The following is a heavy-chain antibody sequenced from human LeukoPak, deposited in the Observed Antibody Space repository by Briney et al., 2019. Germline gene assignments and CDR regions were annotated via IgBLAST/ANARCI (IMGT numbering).Heavy chain of an antibody. J-gene: IGHJ4*02. CDR3: ATVYSGYENFDY. V-gene: IGHV1-69*05. D-gene: IGHD5-12*01. CDR2: IIPIFGTA. CDR1: GGTFSSYA. Sequence: SVKVSCKASGGTFSSYAISWVRQAPGQGLEWMGRIIPIFGTANYAQKFQGRVTITTDESTSTAYMELSSLRSEDTAVYYCATVYSGYENFDYWGQGTLVTVSS.